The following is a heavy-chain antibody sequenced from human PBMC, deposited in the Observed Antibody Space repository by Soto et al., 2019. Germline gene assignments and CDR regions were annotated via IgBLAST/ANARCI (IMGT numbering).Heavy chain of an antibody. CDR2: ISHDETNK. J-gene: IGHJ6*02. CDR3: ARARQLYLYGMDV. CDR1: GFTFSRYV. D-gene: IGHD2-8*01. Sequence: QVQLVKSGGGVVQPGTSLRLSCLASGFTFSRYVMHWVRQAPGKGLEWVAVISHDETNKYYADSVKGRFTVSRYNSMDTLYLQMNSLIVEDTAMYYCARARQLYLYGMDVWGQGTTVTVSS. V-gene: IGHV3-30-3*01.